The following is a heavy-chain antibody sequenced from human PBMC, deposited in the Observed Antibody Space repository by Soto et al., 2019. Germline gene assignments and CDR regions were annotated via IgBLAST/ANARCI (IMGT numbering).Heavy chain of an antibody. CDR3: ARDLPIGSWYFDL. J-gene: IGHJ2*01. CDR2: ISSSSSYT. CDR1: GFTFSDYY. Sequence: GGSLRLSCAASGFTFSDYYMSWIRQAPGKGLEWVSYISSSSSYTNYADSVKGRFTISRDNAKNSLYLQMNSLRAEDTAVYYCARDLPIGSWYFDLWGRGTLVTVSS. V-gene: IGHV3-11*06.